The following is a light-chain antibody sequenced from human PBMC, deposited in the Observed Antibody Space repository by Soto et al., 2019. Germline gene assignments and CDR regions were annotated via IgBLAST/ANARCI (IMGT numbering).Light chain of an antibody. J-gene: IGKJ1*01. CDR3: QQYNSYSGT. CDR2: DAS. V-gene: IGKV1-5*01. CDR1: QSISNR. Sequence: DIQMTQSPSTLSASVGDRVTITCRASQSISNRLAWYQQKPGKAPKVLIYDASSLESGVPSRFSGSGSGTEFTLTISSLQPDDFATYYCQQYNSYSGTFGQGTKVDIK.